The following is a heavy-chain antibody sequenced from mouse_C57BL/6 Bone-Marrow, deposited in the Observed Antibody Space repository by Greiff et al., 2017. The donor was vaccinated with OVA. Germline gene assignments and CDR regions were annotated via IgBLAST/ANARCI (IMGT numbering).Heavy chain of an antibody. CDR1: GYSITSGYY. J-gene: IGHJ4*01. CDR3: ARGFYYSNYDYAMDD. D-gene: IGHD2-5*01. Sequence: EVQLQESGPGLVKPSQSLSLTCSVTGYSITSGYYWNWIRQFPGNKLEWMGYISYDGSNNYNPSLKNRISITRATSKNQFFLQLNSVTTEDTATYYCARGFYYSNYDYAMDDWGQGTSVTVSS. V-gene: IGHV3-6*01. CDR2: ISYDGSN.